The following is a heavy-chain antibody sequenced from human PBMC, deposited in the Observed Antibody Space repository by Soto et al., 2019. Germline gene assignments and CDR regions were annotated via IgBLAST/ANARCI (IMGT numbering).Heavy chain of an antibody. CDR2: ISSDGSST. V-gene: IGHV3-74*01. CDR3: TRHSVPYGLDV. J-gene: IGHJ6*02. Sequence: GGSLRLSCAVSGSTIRSYWMHWVRQVPGKGLVWVSRISSDGSSTNYADSVKGRFTSSRDNAKSTLFLQMDSLRAEDTAIYYCTRHSVPYGLDVRGQGTTVTVSS. CDR1: GSTIRSYW.